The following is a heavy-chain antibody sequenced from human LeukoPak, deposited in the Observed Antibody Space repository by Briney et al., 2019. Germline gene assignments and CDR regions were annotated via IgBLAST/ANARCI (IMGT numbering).Heavy chain of an antibody. CDR1: GTPFSDYY. CDR3: AAGTAADY. CDR2: ISASSSYT. Sequence: GGSLRLSCVVSGTPFSDYYMNWIRQTPEKGLEWISYISASSSYTDYADSVKGRFTISRDNAQNALFLQMNRLRVEDTAVYYCAAGTAADYWGQGTQVTVSS. D-gene: IGHD6-13*01. V-gene: IGHV3-11*03. J-gene: IGHJ4*02.